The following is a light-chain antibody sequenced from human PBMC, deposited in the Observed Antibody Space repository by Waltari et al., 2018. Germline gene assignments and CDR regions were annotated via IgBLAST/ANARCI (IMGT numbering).Light chain of an antibody. Sequence: QSALTQPASVSGSPGQSITISCTGTSSDVGGYNYVSWYQQHPGKAPKLMISEVSNRPSGVSARFSGSKSGSTASLTISGLQAEDEADYYCSSYASSSTPYVFGTGTKVTVL. V-gene: IGLV2-14*01. CDR1: SSDVGGYNY. J-gene: IGLJ1*01. CDR3: SSYASSSTPYV. CDR2: EVS.